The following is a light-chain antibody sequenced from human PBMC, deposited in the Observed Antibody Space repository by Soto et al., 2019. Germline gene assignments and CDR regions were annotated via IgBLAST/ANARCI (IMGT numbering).Light chain of an antibody. CDR2: GAS. V-gene: IGKV3-20*01. CDR3: QQYGSSPVT. J-gene: IGKJ1*01. Sequence: EIVLTQSPGTLSLSPGERATLSCRASQTVSTNYLAWYQQKPGRAPSLLIYGASSRATGIPDRFSGSGSGTVFTLTISRLEPEDFAVYYCQQYGSSPVTFDQGTKVEIK. CDR1: QTVSTNY.